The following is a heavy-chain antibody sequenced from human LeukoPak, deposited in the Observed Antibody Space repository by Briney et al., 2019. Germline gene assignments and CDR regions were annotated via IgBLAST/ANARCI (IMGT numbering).Heavy chain of an antibody. Sequence: GGSLRLSCAASGFIFDDYTMHWVRQAPGKGLEWVSLISWDGSSTYYGDSVKGRFTISRDNAKNSLFLQMNSLRAEDTAVYYCAREMYYYHCSGSHADYWGQGTLVTVSS. CDR2: ISWDGSST. CDR1: GFIFDDYT. V-gene: IGHV3-43*01. J-gene: IGHJ4*02. D-gene: IGHD3-22*01. CDR3: AREMYYYHCSGSHADY.